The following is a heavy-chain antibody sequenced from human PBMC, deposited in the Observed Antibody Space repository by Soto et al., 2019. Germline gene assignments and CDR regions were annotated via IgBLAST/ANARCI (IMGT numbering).Heavy chain of an antibody. J-gene: IGHJ4*02. CDR1: GGSIGSGGYS. D-gene: IGHD3-16*01. CDR3: ARGPPFH. CDR2: IYNSGST. Sequence: SETLSLTSTVSGGSIGSGGYSWSWIRQPPGKGLEWIGYIYNSGSTYYSPSLKSRVTISVDRSKNQFSLKLSSVTAADTAVYYCARGPPFHWGQGTLVTVSS. V-gene: IGHV4-30-2*01.